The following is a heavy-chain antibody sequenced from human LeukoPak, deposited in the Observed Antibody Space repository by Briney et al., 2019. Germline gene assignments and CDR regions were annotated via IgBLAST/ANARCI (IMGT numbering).Heavy chain of an antibody. CDR1: GGTFSSYA. CDR3: ARVRNYYGGNWFDP. D-gene: IGHD3-10*01. V-gene: IGHV1-46*01. J-gene: IGHJ5*02. CDR2: INPSGGST. Sequence: GASVKVSCKASGGTFSSYAISWVRQAPGQGLEWMGIINPSGGSTTYAQKFQGRVTMTRDMSTSTIYMELSSLRSEDTAVYYCARVRNYYGGNWFDPWGQGTLVTVSS.